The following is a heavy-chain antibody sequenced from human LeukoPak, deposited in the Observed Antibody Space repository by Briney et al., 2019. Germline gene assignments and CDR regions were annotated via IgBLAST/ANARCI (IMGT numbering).Heavy chain of an antibody. CDR3: AGWNAFDI. CDR1: GITFSNYW. J-gene: IGHJ3*02. Sequence: GGSLRLSCAASGITFSNYWMHWVRQAPGKGLVWVSRINTDGSSTNYADSVKGRFTISRDNAKNTLYLQMNSLRAEDTAVYYCAGWNAFDIWGRGTMVTVSS. D-gene: IGHD1-1*01. CDR2: INTDGSST. V-gene: IGHV3-74*01.